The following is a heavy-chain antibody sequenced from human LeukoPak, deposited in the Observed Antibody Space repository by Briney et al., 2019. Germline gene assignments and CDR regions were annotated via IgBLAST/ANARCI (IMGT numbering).Heavy chain of an antibody. CDR3: ARGLPVVPAANPYYYGMDV. CDR2: INGGNGNT. D-gene: IGHD2-2*01. CDR1: SYTFTSYG. V-gene: IGHV1-3*01. J-gene: IGHJ6*02. Sequence: ASVKVSCKASSYTFTSYGISWVRQAPGQRLEWMGWINGGNGNTKYSQKFQGRVTITRDTSANTAYMELSSLRSEDTAVYYCARGLPVVPAANPYYYGMDVWGQGSTVTVSS.